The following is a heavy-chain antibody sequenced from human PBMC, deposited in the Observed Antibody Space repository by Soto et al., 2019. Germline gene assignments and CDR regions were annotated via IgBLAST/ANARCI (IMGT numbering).Heavy chain of an antibody. J-gene: IGHJ4*02. Sequence: EVQLVESGGGLVQPGGSLKLSCAASGFTFSGSAMHWVRQASGKGLEWVGHVRSKANNYATEYAASVKGRFTISRDDSKNTAYLQMNSLKTEDTAVYYCTRQDVSCHDYWGQGALVTVSS. CDR3: TRQDVSCHDY. D-gene: IGHD3-10*02. CDR2: VRSKANNYAT. CDR1: GFTFSGSA. V-gene: IGHV3-73*01.